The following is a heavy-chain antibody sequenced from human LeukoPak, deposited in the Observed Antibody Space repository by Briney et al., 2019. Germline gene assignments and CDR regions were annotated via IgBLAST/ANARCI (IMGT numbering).Heavy chain of an antibody. D-gene: IGHD2-2*01. J-gene: IGHJ2*01. CDR3: ARLVTSYWYFDL. CDR2: IYPGDSDT. Sequence: GESQKISCKDSGYSFTNYWIGWVRQMPGKGLEWMGIIYPGDSDTRYSPSFQGQVTISADKSISTAYLQWTNLKASDTAMYYCARLVTSYWYFDLWGRGTLVTVSS. V-gene: IGHV5-51*01. CDR1: GYSFTNYW.